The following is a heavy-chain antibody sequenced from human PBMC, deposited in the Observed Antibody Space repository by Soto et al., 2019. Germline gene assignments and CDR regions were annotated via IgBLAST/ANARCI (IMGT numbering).Heavy chain of an antibody. CDR3: ASSARAVAGTGANFDY. J-gene: IGHJ4*02. CDR1: GGSFSGYY. CDR2: INHSGST. D-gene: IGHD6-19*01. V-gene: IGHV4-34*01. Sequence: NPSETLSLTCAVYGGSFSGYYWSWIRQPPGKGLEWIGEINHSGSTNYNPSLKSRVTISVDTSKNQFSLKLSSVTAADTAVYYCASSARAVAGTGANFDYWGQGTLVTVSS.